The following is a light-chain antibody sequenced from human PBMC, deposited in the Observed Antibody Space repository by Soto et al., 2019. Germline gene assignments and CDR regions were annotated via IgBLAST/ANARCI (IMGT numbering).Light chain of an antibody. CDR3: SSYTSSSTLV. CDR2: DVS. CDR1: SSDVGGYNY. Sequence: QSVLTQPASVSGSPGQSITISCTGTSSDVGGYNYVSWYQQHPGKAPKLMIYDVSNRPSGVSNRFSGSKSGNTASLTISGLQAEDEADYYCSSYTSSSTLVFGTGTNVTGL. J-gene: IGLJ1*01. V-gene: IGLV2-14*01.